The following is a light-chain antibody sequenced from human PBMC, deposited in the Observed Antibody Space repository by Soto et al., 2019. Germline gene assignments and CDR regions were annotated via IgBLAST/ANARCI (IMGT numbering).Light chain of an antibody. CDR2: DAS. Sequence: EIVLTQSPGTLSLSPGERATLSCRASQSISNNFLAWYQQKPGQGPRLLSYDASSRATGIPDRFSGSGSGTDFTLTVSRLEPEDFAVYYCQHYGSSPQTFGQGTKVDIK. CDR3: QHYGSSPQT. V-gene: IGKV3-20*01. CDR1: QSISNNF. J-gene: IGKJ1*01.